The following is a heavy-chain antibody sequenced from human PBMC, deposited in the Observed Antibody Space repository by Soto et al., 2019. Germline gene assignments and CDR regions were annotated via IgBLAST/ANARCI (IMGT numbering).Heavy chain of an antibody. J-gene: IGHJ4*02. CDR2: ISTYNGNT. D-gene: IGHD3-22*01. CDR1: GYTFTNYG. V-gene: IGHV1-18*01. CDR3: ARDYYYDNSGPLDY. Sequence: GASVKVSCKTSGYTFTNYGVSWVRQALGQGLEWMGWISTYNGNTHSAKKFQGRVTMTTDTSTSTVHMELRSLRSDDTAVYFCARDYYYDNSGPLDYWGQGTLVTVS.